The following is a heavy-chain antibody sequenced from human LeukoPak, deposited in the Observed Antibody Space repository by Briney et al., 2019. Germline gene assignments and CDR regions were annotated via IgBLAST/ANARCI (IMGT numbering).Heavy chain of an antibody. CDR3: ARVYCGRWHGDF. J-gene: IGHJ4*02. V-gene: IGHV1-46*01. Sequence: ASVKVSCKASGYTFTNYCIYWVRQAPGQGLEWMGIINPGGGSPTYAQKFQDRLTMTRDTSTSTVYMELSSLGSEDTAQYYCARVYCGRWHGDFWGQGTLVTVSS. CDR2: INPGGGSP. D-gene: IGHD2-15*01. CDR1: GYTFTNYC.